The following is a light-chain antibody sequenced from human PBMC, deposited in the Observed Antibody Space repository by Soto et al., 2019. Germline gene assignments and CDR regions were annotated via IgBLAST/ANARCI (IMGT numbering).Light chain of an antibody. V-gene: IGKV1-9*01. CDR3: QQPDSYPCT. Sequence: DIQLTQSPSFLSASVGDRVTITCRARQGFSNSLAWYQQKPGKAPKLLIYAASTLQSGVPSRFSGSRSRTEFTLTISSLQPEDFATYYCQQPDSYPCTFGQGTKLEIK. CDR2: AAS. J-gene: IGKJ2*02. CDR1: QGFSNS.